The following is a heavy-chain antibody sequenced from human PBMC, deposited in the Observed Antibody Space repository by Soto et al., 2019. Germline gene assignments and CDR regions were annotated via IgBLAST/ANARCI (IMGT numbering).Heavy chain of an antibody. CDR2: IWHNGKHK. CDR1: GFTFDKYG. J-gene: IGHJ4*02. V-gene: IGHV3-33*08. CDR3: ARDPGSDEPMDF. Sequence: GGSLRLSCATSGFTFDKYGVHWVRQAPDKGLEWVAVIWHNGKHKYYADFVNGRFTISRDNSKNTMYLQMNSLRAEDTALYYCARDPGSDEPMDFWGQGTLVTVSS.